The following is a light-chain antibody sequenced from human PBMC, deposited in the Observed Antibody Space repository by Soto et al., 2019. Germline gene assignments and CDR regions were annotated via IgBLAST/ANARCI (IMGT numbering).Light chain of an antibody. J-gene: IGLJ1*01. CDR1: SSDVGSYNR. Sequence: QSALTQPPSVSGSPGQSVTISCTGTSSDVGSYNRVSWYQQSLGTAPKLMIYEVSHRPSGVPDRFSGSKSGDTASLTSSGVLAEDDADYYCSLYTSSGTYVFGTGTKLTVL. CDR2: EVS. V-gene: IGLV2-18*01. CDR3: SLYTSSGTYV.